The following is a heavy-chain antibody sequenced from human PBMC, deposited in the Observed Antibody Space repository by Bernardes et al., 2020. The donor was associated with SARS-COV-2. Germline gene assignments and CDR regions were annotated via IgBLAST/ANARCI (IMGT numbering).Heavy chain of an antibody. Sequence: GSLRLSFVTSGLRFSNTDIAWVRQAPGKGPELVATISAIKNTHYADPVKGRFTISLDDLNNALYLQMNNLRVEDTATYYCTTELQYDNLYWGQGARVTVSS. CDR1: GLRFSNTD. D-gene: IGHD4-4*01. CDR3: TTELQYDNLY. CDR2: ISAIKNT. V-gene: IGHV3-23*01. J-gene: IGHJ4*02.